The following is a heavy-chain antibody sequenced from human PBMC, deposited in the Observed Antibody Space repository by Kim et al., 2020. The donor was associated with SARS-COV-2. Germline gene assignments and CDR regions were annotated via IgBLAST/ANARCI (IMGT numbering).Heavy chain of an antibody. D-gene: IGHD3-10*01. V-gene: IGHV3-48*02. CDR3: ASSSYGSGTYYPNWFDP. Sequence: VKGRFTISRDNAKNSLYLQMNSLRDEDMAVYYCASSSYGSGTYYPNWFDPWGQGTLVTVSS. J-gene: IGHJ5*02.